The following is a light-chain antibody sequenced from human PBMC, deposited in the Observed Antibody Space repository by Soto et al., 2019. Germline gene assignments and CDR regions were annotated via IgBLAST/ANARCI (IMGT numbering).Light chain of an antibody. CDR2: GAS. CDR1: QSVSSSY. Sequence: EIVLTQSPGTLSLSPGERATLSCRASQSVSSSYLAWYQQKPGQAPRLLIYGASNRATGIPDRFSGSGSGTDFTLTISRLEPEDFAVYYCQQYDTSPETFGQGTKWIS. V-gene: IGKV3-20*01. J-gene: IGKJ1*01. CDR3: QQYDTSPET.